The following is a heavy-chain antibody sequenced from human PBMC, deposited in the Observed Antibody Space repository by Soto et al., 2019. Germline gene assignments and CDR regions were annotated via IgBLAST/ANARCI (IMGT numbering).Heavy chain of an antibody. CDR1: GFTFTDYA. CDR2: ISSGGLET. D-gene: IGHD2-21*02. V-gene: IGHV3-23*01. Sequence: EVQLSESGGGLVQPGGSLRLSCAASGFTFTDYAMNWVRQAPGKGREWVADISSGGLETWYGDSVKGRFSISRDISQRTHFLQLRSLRAEDTAVYYCARRARDGYYSPIDSWGQGTLVTVSS. CDR3: ARRARDGYYSPIDS. J-gene: IGHJ4*02.